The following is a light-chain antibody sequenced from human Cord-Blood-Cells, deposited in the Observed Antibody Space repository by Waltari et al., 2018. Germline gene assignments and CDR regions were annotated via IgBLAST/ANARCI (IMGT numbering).Light chain of an antibody. V-gene: IGKV3-15*01. CDR2: GAS. J-gene: IGKJ2*01. CDR1: QSVSSN. Sequence: EIVMTQSPATLSVSPGERATLSCRASQSVSSNLAWYQQKPGQAPRLLIYGASTRATGIPARFRGSGSGTEFTLTISSLQSEDFAVYYCQQYNNWPHTVGQGTKLEIK. CDR3: QQYNNWPHT.